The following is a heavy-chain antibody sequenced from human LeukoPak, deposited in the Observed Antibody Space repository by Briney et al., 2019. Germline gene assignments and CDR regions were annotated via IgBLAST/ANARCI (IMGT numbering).Heavy chain of an antibody. D-gene: IGHD2-2*01. CDR3: ASDGVVVVPAAIVFDAFDI. CDR2: ISSSSSYI. J-gene: IGHJ3*02. V-gene: IGHV3-21*01. Sequence: GGSLRLSCAASGFTFSSYSMNWVRQAPGKGLEWASSISSSSSYIYYADSVKGRFTISRDNAKNSLYLQMNSLRAEDTAVYYCASDGVVVVPAAIVFDAFDIWGQGTMVTVSS. CDR1: GFTFSSYS.